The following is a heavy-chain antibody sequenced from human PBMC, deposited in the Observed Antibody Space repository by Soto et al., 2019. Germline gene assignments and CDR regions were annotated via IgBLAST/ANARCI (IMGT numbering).Heavy chain of an antibody. CDR3: ASNQIVVVPAARAWFDP. CDR2: INHSGST. J-gene: IGHJ5*02. V-gene: IGHV4-34*01. Sequence: TSETLSLTCAVYGGSFSGYYWSWIRQPPGKGLEWIGEINHSGSTNYNPSLKSRVTISVDTSKNQFSLKLSSVTAADTAVYYCASNQIVVVPAARAWFDPWGQGTLVTVSS. D-gene: IGHD2-2*01. CDR1: GGSFSGYY.